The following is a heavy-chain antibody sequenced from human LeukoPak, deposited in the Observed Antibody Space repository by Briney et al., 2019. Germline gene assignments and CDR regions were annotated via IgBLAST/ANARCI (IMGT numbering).Heavy chain of an antibody. J-gene: IGHJ4*02. V-gene: IGHV1-2*02. CDR2: INPNSGGT. D-gene: IGHD2-21*02. CDR3: ARDMVVTAAFDY. Sequence: REASVKVSCKASGYTFTGYYMHWVRQAPGQGLEWMGWINPNSGGTNYAQKFQGRVTMTRDTSISTAYMELSRLRSEDTAVYYCARDMVVTAAFDYWGQGTLVTVSS. CDR1: GYTFTGYY.